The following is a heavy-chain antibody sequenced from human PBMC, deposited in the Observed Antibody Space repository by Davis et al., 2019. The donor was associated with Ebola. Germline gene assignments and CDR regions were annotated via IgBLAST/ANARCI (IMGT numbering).Heavy chain of an antibody. Sequence: GESLKISCKASGYDFSNFWIAWVRQMPGKGLEWMGIIYPGDSDARYSPSFQGQVTISADKSISTAYLQWSSLKASDTAMYYCARHRGSRREQLRIDYWGQGTLVTVSS. D-gene: IGHD1/OR15-1a*01. CDR3: ARHRGSRREQLRIDY. V-gene: IGHV5-51*01. CDR1: GYDFSNFW. J-gene: IGHJ4*02. CDR2: IYPGDSDA.